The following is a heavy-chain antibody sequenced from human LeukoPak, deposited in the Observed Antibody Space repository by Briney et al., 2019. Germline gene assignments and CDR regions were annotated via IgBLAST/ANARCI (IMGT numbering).Heavy chain of an antibody. J-gene: IGHJ4*02. Sequence: GGSLRLSCAASGFTFSNYGVHWVRQAPGKGLEWVAAISYDGSNKSYADSVKGRFNISRDNSKNTLYLQMNSLRAEDTAVYYCARDLGQWLDYWGQGTLVTVSS. CDR2: ISYDGSNK. V-gene: IGHV3-30*03. D-gene: IGHD6-19*01. CDR1: GFTFSNYG. CDR3: ARDLGQWLDY.